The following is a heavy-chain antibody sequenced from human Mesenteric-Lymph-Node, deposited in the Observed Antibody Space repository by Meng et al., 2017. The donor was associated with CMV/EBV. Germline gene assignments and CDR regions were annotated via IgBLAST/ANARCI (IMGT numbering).Heavy chain of an antibody. Sequence: ASVKVSCKTSGGTFSSHSISWVRQAPGQGLEWMGWITANNGYTKYAEKVQGRVSMTIDTSTSTAYMELRSLRSDDTAMYYCARPKYQVHDAFDMWGQGTLVTVSS. D-gene: IGHD2-2*01. CDR2: ITANNGYT. J-gene: IGHJ3*02. CDR3: ARPKYQVHDAFDM. V-gene: IGHV1-18*01. CDR1: GGTFSSHS.